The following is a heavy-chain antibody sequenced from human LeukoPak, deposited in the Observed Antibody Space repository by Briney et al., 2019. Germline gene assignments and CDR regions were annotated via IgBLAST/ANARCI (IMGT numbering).Heavy chain of an antibody. J-gene: IGHJ3*02. Sequence: PSETLSLTCTVSGGSISSYNWSWIRQPPGKGLEWIGYIYYSGSANYNPSLKSRVTISVDTSKNQFSLKLSSVTAADTAVYYCAREATLSSSWYGAFDIWGQGTMVTVSS. CDR2: IYYSGSA. D-gene: IGHD6-13*01. CDR1: GGSISSYN. V-gene: IGHV4-59*01. CDR3: AREATLSSSWYGAFDI.